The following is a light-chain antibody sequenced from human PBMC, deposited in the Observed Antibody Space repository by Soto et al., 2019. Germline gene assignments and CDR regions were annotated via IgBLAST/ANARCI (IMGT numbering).Light chain of an antibody. CDR1: QSVGSD. CDR2: GAS. V-gene: IGKV3-15*01. Sequence: DIGMTQSRATLAVGPGSRATLSCRASQSVGSDLVWYRQIPGQAPRLLSYGASNRATGVPDSFSGSGSGTVFTLAISSLQCDDFAVYSCEQYLDWARGFGEGTKVDIK. J-gene: IGKJ1*01. CDR3: EQYLDWARG.